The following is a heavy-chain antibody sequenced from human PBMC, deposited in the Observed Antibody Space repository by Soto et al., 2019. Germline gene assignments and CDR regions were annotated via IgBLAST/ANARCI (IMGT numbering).Heavy chain of an antibody. CDR2: IIPIFGTA. D-gene: IGHD5-12*01. CDR3: ARDSGYDSLDDSLYYYGMDV. J-gene: IGHJ6*01. V-gene: IGHV1-69*06. Sequence: SVEASFKASVYPLSGEYIHFVREAARQGLEWTGGIIPIFGTANYSQKFQGRVTITADKSTSTAYMELTSLRSEDTAVYYCARDSGYDSLDDSLYYYGMDVWGQGTTVTVAS. CDR1: VYPLSGEY.